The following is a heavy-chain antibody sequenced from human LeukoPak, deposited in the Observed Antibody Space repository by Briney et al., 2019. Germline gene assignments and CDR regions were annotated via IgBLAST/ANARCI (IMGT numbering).Heavy chain of an antibody. CDR2: IIPILGIA. CDR3: ARSTMVRGVIITAFDI. Sequence: EASVKVSCKAFGYTFTSYGISWVRQAPGQGLEWMGRIIPILGIANYAQKFQGRVTITADKSTSTAYMELSSLRSEDTAVYYCARSTMVRGVIITAFDIWGQGTMVTVSS. CDR1: GYTFTSYG. D-gene: IGHD3-10*01. V-gene: IGHV1-69*04. J-gene: IGHJ3*02.